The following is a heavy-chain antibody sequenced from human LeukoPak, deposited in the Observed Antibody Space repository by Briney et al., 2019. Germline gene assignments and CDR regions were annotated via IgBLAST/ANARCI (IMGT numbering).Heavy chain of an antibody. CDR3: ARDLGLATADPDYYYGMDV. D-gene: IGHD2-21*02. Sequence: GGSLRLSCAASGFTFSSYGMHWVRQAPGKGLEWVAVIWYDGSNKYYADSVKGRFTISRDNSKNTLYLQMNSLRAEDTAVYYCARDLGLATADPDYYYGMDVWGQGTTVTVSS. J-gene: IGHJ6*02. CDR1: GFTFSSYG. CDR2: IWYDGSNK. V-gene: IGHV3-33*01.